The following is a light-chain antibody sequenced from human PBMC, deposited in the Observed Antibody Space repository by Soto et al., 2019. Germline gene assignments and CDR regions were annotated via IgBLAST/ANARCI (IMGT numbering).Light chain of an antibody. V-gene: IGKV1-12*01. CDR3: QQTRSFPLT. CDR2: SAS. Sequence: DIPVTQSPSSVSASVGDRVTITCRASQAITSWLAWYQQKPGRAPKLLIYSASSLQSGAPSRVTGSGSGTDFTLTITSLQPDDAAVYYCQQTRSFPLTFGGGTKVEI. CDR1: QAITSW. J-gene: IGKJ4*01.